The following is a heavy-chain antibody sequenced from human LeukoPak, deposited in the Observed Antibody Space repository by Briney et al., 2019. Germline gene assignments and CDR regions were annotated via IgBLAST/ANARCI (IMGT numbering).Heavy chain of an antibody. CDR1: GFTFSSYA. CDR2: ISGSGGNT. Sequence: GGSLRLSCAASGFTFSSYAMSWVRQAPGKGLEWVSVISGSGGNTYYADSVRGRFTISRDNSKSTLFLQMNSLRDEDTAVYYCAKDGDGGSYYVLFDYWGQGALVTVSS. D-gene: IGHD1-26*01. J-gene: IGHJ4*02. V-gene: IGHV3-23*01. CDR3: AKDGDGGSYYVLFDY.